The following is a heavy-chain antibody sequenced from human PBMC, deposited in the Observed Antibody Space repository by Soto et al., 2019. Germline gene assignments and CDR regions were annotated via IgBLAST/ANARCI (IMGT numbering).Heavy chain of an antibody. CDR1: GFTFDDYA. CDR2: ISWNSGSI. D-gene: IGHD3-16*01. Sequence: GVSLRLSCAASGFTFDDYAMHWVRQAPGKGLEWVSGISWNSGSIGYADSVKGRFTISRDNAKNSLYLQMNSLRAEDTALYYCAKDFGFEAHAYFDYWGQGTLVTVSS. CDR3: AKDFGFEAHAYFDY. J-gene: IGHJ4*02. V-gene: IGHV3-9*01.